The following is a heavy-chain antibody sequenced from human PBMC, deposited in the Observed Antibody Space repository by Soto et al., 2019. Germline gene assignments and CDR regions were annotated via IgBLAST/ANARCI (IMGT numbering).Heavy chain of an antibody. CDR2: ISYDGSNK. J-gene: IGHJ5*02. Sequence: QVQLVESGGGVVQPGRSLRLSCAASGFTFSSYAMHWVRQAPGKGLEWVAVISYDGSNKYYADSVKGRFTISRDNSKNTLYLQMNSLRAEDTAVYYCASSGDVDTAMDVDWFDPWGQGNLVTVSS. CDR1: GFTFSSYA. V-gene: IGHV3-30-3*01. CDR3: ASSGDVDTAMDVDWFDP. D-gene: IGHD5-18*01.